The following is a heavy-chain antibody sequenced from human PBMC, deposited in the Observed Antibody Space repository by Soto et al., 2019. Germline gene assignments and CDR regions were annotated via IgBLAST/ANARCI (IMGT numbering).Heavy chain of an antibody. Sequence: EVQLVESGGGLVKPGGSLRLSCAASGFTFSSYSMNWVRQAPGKGLEWVSSISSSSSYIYYADSVKGRFTISRDNAKNPLYLQMNSLRAEDTAVYYCARDRGSSYRFDYWGQGTLVTVSS. CDR3: ARDRGSSYRFDY. CDR2: ISSSSSYI. CDR1: GFTFSSYS. V-gene: IGHV3-21*01. D-gene: IGHD6-6*01. J-gene: IGHJ4*02.